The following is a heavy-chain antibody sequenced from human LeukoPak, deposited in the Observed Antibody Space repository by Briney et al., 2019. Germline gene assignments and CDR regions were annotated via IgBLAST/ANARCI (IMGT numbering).Heavy chain of an antibody. D-gene: IGHD1-7*01. J-gene: IGHJ4*02. CDR3: ARASTGTTGYFDY. CDR2: IIPIFGTA. Sequence: SVKVSCKAFGGTFSSYAISWVRQAPGQGLEWMGRIIPIFGTANYAQKFQGRVTITTDESTSTAYMELSSLRSEDTAVYYCARASTGTTGYFDYWGQGTLVTVSS. CDR1: GGTFSSYA. V-gene: IGHV1-69*05.